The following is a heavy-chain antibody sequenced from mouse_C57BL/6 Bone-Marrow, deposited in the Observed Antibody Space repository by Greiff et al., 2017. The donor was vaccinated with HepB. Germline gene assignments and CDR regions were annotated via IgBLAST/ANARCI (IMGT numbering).Heavy chain of an antibody. V-gene: IGHV5-17*01. CDR2: ISSGSSTI. J-gene: IGHJ3*01. CDR1: GFTFSDYG. D-gene: IGHD1-1*01. CDR3: ARHHYYGSSYLFAY. Sequence: EVHLVESGGGLVKPGGSLKLSCAASGFTFSDYGMHWVRQAPEKGLEWVAYISSGSSTIYYADTVKGRFTISRDNAKNTLFLQMTSLRSEDTAMYYCARHHYYGSSYLFAYWGQGTLVTVSA.